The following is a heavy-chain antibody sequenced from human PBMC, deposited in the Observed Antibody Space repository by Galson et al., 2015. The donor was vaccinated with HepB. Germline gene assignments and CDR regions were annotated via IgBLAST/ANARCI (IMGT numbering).Heavy chain of an antibody. CDR3: ALTIFGVVIPDY. V-gene: IGHV5-10-1*01. Sequence: QSGAEVKKPGESLRISCTGSGYSFTSYWISWVRQMPGKGLEWMGRIDPSDSYTNYSPSFQGHVTISADKSISTAYLQWSSLKASDTAMYYCALTIFGVVIPDYWGQGTLVTVSS. D-gene: IGHD3-3*01. CDR1: GYSFTSYW. J-gene: IGHJ4*02. CDR2: IDPSDSYT.